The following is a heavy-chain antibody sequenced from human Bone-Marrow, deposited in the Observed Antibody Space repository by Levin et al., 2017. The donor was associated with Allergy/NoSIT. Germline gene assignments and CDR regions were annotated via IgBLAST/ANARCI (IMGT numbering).Heavy chain of an antibody. CDR2: TSYSGNT. Sequence: SETLSLTCAVSGGSLSSGGNSWTWIRQPPGKGLEWIGYTSYSGNTYYNPSLKSRVIISVDRSKNQFSLKLNSVTAADTAVYFCATTNRGYTYGFVYWGQGIPVTVSS. V-gene: IGHV4-30-2*01. CDR3: ATTNRGYTYGFVY. D-gene: IGHD5-18*01. CDR1: GGSLSSGGNS. J-gene: IGHJ4*02.